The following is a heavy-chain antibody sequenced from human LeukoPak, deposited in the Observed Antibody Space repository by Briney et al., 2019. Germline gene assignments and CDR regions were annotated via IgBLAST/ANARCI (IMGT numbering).Heavy chain of an antibody. J-gene: IGHJ6*02. D-gene: IGHD5-12*01. CDR3: ARQPKDIEATYYYYGMDV. CDR2: IIPILGIA. Sequence: VKVSCKASGGTFSSYAISWVRQAPGQGLEWMGRIIPILGIANYAQKFQGRVTITADKSTSTAYMELSSLRSEDTAVYYCARQPKDIEATYYYYGMDVWGQGTTVTVSS. V-gene: IGHV1-69*10. CDR1: GGTFSSYA.